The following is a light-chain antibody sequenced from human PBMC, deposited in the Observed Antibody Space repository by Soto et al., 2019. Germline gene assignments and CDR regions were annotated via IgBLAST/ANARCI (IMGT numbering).Light chain of an antibody. CDR2: GAS. J-gene: IGKJ5*01. CDR1: QNVTNDN. Sequence: EIVLTQSPGTLSLSPGERATLFCRASQNVTNDNLSWYQQKRGQAPRPLIFGASNRAPGIPDRFSGSGSGRDFTLTINRLEPEDFAVFYCQQYGGSPRITFGQGTRLEIK. CDR3: QQYGGSPRIT. V-gene: IGKV3-20*01.